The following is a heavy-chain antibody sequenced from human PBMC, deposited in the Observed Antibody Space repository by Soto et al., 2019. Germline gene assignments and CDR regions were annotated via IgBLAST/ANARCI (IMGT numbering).Heavy chain of an antibody. CDR3: AKVRQGVYFDY. D-gene: IGHD3-10*01. Sequence: QVQLQESGPGVVKPSQTLSLTCTVSGGYITSGGYYWSWIRQHPGKGLEWIGYIYYSGSTFYNPSLKSRITISIDTSTNQFSLNLCSVTAADTAVYYCAKVRQGVYFDYWGQGTLVTVPS. CDR2: IYYSGST. V-gene: IGHV4-31*03. J-gene: IGHJ4*02. CDR1: GGYITSGGYY.